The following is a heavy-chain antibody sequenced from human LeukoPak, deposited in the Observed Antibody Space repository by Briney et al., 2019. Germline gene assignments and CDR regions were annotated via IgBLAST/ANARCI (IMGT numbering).Heavy chain of an antibody. CDR1: GYSFTSYW. J-gene: IGHJ5*02. D-gene: IGHD3-10*01. Sequence: GESLKISCKGSGYSFTSYWIGWVRQMPGKGLEWMGIIYPGDSDTRYSPSFQGQVTISADKSISTAYLQRSSLKASDTAMYYCARLGAGYYGSGSYSANNWFDPWGQGTLVTVSS. V-gene: IGHV5-51*01. CDR2: IYPGDSDT. CDR3: ARLGAGYYGSGSYSANNWFDP.